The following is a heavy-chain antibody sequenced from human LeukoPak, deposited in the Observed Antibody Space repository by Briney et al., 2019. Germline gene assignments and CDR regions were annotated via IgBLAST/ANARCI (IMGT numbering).Heavy chain of an antibody. J-gene: IGHJ4*02. CDR2: VDISGGT. CDR3: AKRCSSTSCPHFYFDY. D-gene: IGHD2-2*01. V-gene: IGHV3-23*01. Sequence: GSLRLSCAASGFTFSNYAMSWVRQAPGKGLEWVSSVDISGGTYYPDSVEGRFAISRDIAKNTVYLQMNSLRVEDTALYYCAKRCSSTSCPHFYFDYWGQGTLVTVSS. CDR1: GFTFSNYA.